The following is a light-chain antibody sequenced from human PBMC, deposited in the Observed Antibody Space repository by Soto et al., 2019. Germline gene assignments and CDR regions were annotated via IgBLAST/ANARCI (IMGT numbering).Light chain of an antibody. CDR2: GAS. V-gene: IGKV1-8*01. CDR1: QGISSY. CDR3: LQDINYPWT. J-gene: IGKJ1*01. Sequence: AIRMTQSPSSLSASTGDRVTITCRASQGISSYLAWYQQKPGKPPKVLIYGASNLQSGVPPRFSGSGSGTDFTLAISSLQPEDSATYYCLQDINYPWTFGQGTK.